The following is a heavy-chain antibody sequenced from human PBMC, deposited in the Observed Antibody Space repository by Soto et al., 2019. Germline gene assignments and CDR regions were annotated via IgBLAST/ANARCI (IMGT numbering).Heavy chain of an antibody. CDR3: ARVLGGSSVSTQKKTFYYDSSGPRVYYYYYGRDV. CDR2: ISAXXXXX. V-gene: IGHV1-18*01. Sequence: GASVKVSCKASGYTFTSYGISWVRQAPGQGLEWMGWISAXXXXXXYAQKLQGRVTMTTDTSTSTAYMELRSLRSDDTAVYYCARVLGGSSVSTQKKTFYYDSSGPRVYYYYYGRDVGRQGTRFTFS. J-gene: IGHJ6*02. CDR1: GYTFTSYG. D-gene: IGHD3-22*01.